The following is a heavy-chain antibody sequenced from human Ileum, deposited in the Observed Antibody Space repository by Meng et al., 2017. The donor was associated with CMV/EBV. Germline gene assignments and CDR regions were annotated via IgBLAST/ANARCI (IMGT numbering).Heavy chain of an antibody. V-gene: IGHV4-4*07. Sequence: HLQDSGPLLMKPSETLSLLFLGSGDSISSYYWSLTRQPAVKGLEWIGRIYSNGNNNYNPSLESRVTMSVDTSKNHFSLKLNSVTAADTAVYYCARGTKYGSGNWFDPWGQGTLVTVSS. D-gene: IGHD3-10*01. CDR2: IYSNGNN. CDR1: GDSISSYY. CDR3: ARGTKYGSGNWFDP. J-gene: IGHJ5*02.